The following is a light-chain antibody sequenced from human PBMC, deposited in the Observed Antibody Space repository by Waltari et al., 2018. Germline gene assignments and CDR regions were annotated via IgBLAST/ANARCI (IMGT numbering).Light chain of an antibody. Sequence: DIVMTTSQDSLAVSLGERATINCKSSLSVLYSSNNKNYLAWYQQKPGQPPKLLIYWASTRESGVPDRFRGSGSGTDFTLTISSLQAEDVAVYYCQQYYSTPPTFGQGTKVEIK. V-gene: IGKV4-1*01. CDR2: WAS. J-gene: IGKJ1*01. CDR3: QQYYSTPPT. CDR1: LSVLYSSNNKNY.